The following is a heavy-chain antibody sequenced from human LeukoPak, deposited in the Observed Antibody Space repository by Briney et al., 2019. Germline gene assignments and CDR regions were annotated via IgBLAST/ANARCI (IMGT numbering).Heavy chain of an antibody. CDR1: GYTFTGYY. CDR2: INPKIGGT. D-gene: IGHD3-16*02. V-gene: IGHV1-2*02. Sequence: ASVKVCCKASGYTFTGYYMHWVRQAPGQRPEWMGWINPKIGGTNYAQKFQGRVTVTRDTSINTSYMELSRLRSDDTAVYYCARGTGRVWGSYRYWGQGSLVTVSS. J-gene: IGHJ4*02. CDR3: ARGTGRVWGSYRY.